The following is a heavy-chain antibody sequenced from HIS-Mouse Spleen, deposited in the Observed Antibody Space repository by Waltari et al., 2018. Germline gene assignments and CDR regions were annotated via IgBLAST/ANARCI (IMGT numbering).Heavy chain of an antibody. Sequence: QLQLQESGPGLVKPSETLFLTCTVSGGSISSSSYYGAWLRQPPGKGLEWVGSIYYSGGTYYNPSLKSRVTISVDTSKNQFSLKLSSVTAADTAVYYCAREIPYSSSWYDWYFDLWGRGTLVTVSS. V-gene: IGHV4-39*07. CDR2: IYYSGGT. J-gene: IGHJ2*01. CDR1: GGSISSSSYY. D-gene: IGHD6-13*01. CDR3: AREIPYSSSWYDWYFDL.